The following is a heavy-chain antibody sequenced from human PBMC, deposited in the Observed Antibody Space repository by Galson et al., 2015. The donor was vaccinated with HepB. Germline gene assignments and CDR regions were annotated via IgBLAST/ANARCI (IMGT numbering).Heavy chain of an antibody. CDR2: IIPILGIA. Sequence: SVKVSCKASGYTFTSYGTSWVRQAPGQGLEWMGRIIPILGIANYAQKFQGRVAITADKSTSTAYMELSSLRSEDTAVYYCARDLHGSGSYYFPYYYYGMDVWGQGTTVTVSS. J-gene: IGHJ6*02. CDR3: ARDLHGSGSYYFPYYYYGMDV. D-gene: IGHD3-10*01. V-gene: IGHV1-69*04. CDR1: GYTFTSYG.